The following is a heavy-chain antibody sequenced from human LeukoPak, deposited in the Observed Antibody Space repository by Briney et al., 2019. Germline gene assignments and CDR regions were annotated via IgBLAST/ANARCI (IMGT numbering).Heavy chain of an antibody. D-gene: IGHD6-19*01. J-gene: IGHJ4*02. CDR2: IYYSGST. V-gene: IGHV4-59*08. CDR1: GGSISSYY. CDR3: ARHYGYSSGWYVGPYYFDY. Sequence: SETLSLTCTVSGGSISSYYWSLIRQPPGKGLEWIGYIYYSGSTNYNPSLKSRVTISVDTSKNQFSLKLSSVTAVDTAVYYCARHYGYSSGWYVGPYYFDYWGQGTLVTVSS.